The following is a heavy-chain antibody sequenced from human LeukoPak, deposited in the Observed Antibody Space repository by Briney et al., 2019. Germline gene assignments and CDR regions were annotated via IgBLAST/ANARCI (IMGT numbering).Heavy chain of an antibody. Sequence: DSLKVSCKASGYTFTSYAMHWVRQAPGQRLEWMGWSNAGNGNTKYSQEFQGRVTITRDTSASTDYMELSSLRSEDIAVYYCARFNGYYFDYWGQGTLFSASS. V-gene: IGHV1-3*02. CDR2: SNAGNGNT. D-gene: IGHD2-8*01. CDR1: GYTFTSYA. CDR3: ARFNGYYFDY. J-gene: IGHJ4*02.